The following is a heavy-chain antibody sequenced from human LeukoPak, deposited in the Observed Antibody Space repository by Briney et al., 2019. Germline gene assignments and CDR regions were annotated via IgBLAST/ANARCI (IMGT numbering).Heavy chain of an antibody. CDR1: GYTFTSYD. J-gene: IGHJ4*02. V-gene: IGHV1-8*01. D-gene: IGHD3-22*01. CDR3: ARGFSYYYDSSGYCNFDY. CDR2: MNPNSGNA. Sequence: ASVKVSCKASGYTFTSYDINWVRQATGQGLEWMGWMNPNSGNAGYAQKFQGRVTMTRNTSISTAYMELSSLRSEDTAVYYCARGFSYYYDSSGYCNFDYWGQGTLVTVSS.